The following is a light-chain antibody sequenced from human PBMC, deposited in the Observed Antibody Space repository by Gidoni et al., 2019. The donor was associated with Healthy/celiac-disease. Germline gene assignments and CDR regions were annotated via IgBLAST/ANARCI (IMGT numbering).Light chain of an antibody. CDR1: QSVSSY. CDR3: QPRSNWPPS. Sequence: EIVLTQSPATLSLSPGERATLSCRASQSVSSYVAWYQQKPGQAPRLLIYDASNRATGIPARFRGSGSVTAFTLTIRSLEPAAFAVYYCQPRSNWPPSFGHGPRLEI. J-gene: IGKJ5*01. CDR2: DAS. V-gene: IGKV3-11*01.